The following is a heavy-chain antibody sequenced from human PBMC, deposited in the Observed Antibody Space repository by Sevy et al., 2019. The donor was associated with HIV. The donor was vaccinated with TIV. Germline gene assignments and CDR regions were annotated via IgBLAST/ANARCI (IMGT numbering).Heavy chain of an antibody. CDR1: GYSFTSHW. Sequence: GESLKISCKGHGYSFTSHWIGWVRQMPGKGLDWMGIIFPGDSETRYSPSFQGEVTISADKSISTAFLQWSSLKASDTAISYCARSRSGYFDSSGYYINWGQGTLVTVSS. D-gene: IGHD3-22*01. CDR2: IFPGDSET. V-gene: IGHV5-51*01. J-gene: IGHJ4*02. CDR3: ARSRSGYFDSSGYYIN.